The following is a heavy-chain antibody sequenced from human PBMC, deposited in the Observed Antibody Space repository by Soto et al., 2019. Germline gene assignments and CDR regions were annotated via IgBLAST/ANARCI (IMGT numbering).Heavy chain of an antibody. CDR1: GFTFSSHA. CDR2: ISGSSSNT. J-gene: IGHJ4*02. D-gene: IGHD4-17*01. Sequence: PGGSLRLSCAASGFTFSSHAMSWVRQAPGKGLEWVSGISGSSSNTYYADSVKGRFTISRDNAENSLFLQMNSLRAEDTALYFCAREHYGSSYFDYRGKGTLVTVSS. CDR3: AREHYGSSYFDY. V-gene: IGHV3-23*01.